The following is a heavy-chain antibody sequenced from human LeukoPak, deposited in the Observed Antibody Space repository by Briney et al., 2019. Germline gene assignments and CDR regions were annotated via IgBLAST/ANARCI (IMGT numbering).Heavy chain of an antibody. V-gene: IGHV4-34*01. Sequence: SETLSLTCAVYGGSFSGYYWSWIRQPPGKGLEWIGEINHSGSTNYNPSLKSRVTISVDTSKNQFSLKLSSVTAADTAVYYCARPFMITFGGVIASHAFDIWGQGTMVTVSS. D-gene: IGHD3-16*02. CDR2: INHSGST. CDR3: ARPFMITFGGVIASHAFDI. J-gene: IGHJ3*02. CDR1: GGSFSGYY.